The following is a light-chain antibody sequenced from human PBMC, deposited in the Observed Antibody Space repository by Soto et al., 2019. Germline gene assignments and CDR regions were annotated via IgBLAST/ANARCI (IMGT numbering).Light chain of an antibody. CDR2: LGS. J-gene: IGKJ3*01. V-gene: IGKV2-28*01. Sequence: DVVITQSPLSLPVTHGPPASISFRSIQSLVYSNGYNYLDWYVQKPGQSPQLLIYLGSNRASGVPDRLSASGSGTDFTLEISRVEAEDVGVYYCMQALQTPLTFGTGTKVDIK. CDR1: QSLVYSNGYNY. CDR3: MQALQTPLT.